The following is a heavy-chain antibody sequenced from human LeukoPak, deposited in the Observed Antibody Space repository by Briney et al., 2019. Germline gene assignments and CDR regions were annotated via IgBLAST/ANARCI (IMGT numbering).Heavy chain of an antibody. V-gene: IGHV4-59*01. D-gene: IGHD2-2*01. Sequence: PSETLSLTCSVSGGSITSYYWSWIRQPPGKGLEWIGYIYNSETTNYNPSLKSRVAMSLYTSKSQFSLRLRSVTAADTALYFCAGGGYCSSASCFAPLFDWWGRGILVTVSS. CDR1: GGSITSYY. J-gene: IGHJ4*02. CDR3: AGGGYCSSASCFAPLFDW. CDR2: IYNSETT.